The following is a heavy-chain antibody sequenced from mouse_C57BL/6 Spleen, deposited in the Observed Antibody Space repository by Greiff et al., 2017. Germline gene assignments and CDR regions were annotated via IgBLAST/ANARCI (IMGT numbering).Heavy chain of an antibody. V-gene: IGHV1-62-2*01. CDR2: FYPGSGSI. D-gene: IGHD2-3*01. CDR1: GYTFTEYT. Sequence: QVQLQQSGAELVKPGASVKLSCKASGYTFTEYTIHWVKQRSGQGLEWIGWFYPGSGSIKYNEKFKDKATLTADTSSSTVYMELSRLTSEDSAVYFCARHERPDGYYGDYFDYWGQGTTLTVSS. J-gene: IGHJ2*01. CDR3: ARHERPDGYYGDYFDY.